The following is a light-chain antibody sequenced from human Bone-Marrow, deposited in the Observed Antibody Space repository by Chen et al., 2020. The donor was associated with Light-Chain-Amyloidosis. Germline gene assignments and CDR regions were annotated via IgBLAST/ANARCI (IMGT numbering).Light chain of an antibody. CDR2: GSS. J-gene: IGKJ4*01. V-gene: IGKV3-20*01. CDR1: QTISSNY. Sequence: EIVLTQSPGPLSLSPGEVANLSCRASQTISSNYLTWYQQKFGQAPRLLIYGSSSRATGIPDRCTGSGSGTDFTLTINRLEPEDFAMYYCQQYGTSPLTFGGWTKVEIK. CDR3: QQYGTSPLT.